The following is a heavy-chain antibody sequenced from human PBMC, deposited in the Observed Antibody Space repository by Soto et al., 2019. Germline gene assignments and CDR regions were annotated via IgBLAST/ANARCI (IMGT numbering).Heavy chain of an antibody. V-gene: IGHV1-69*10. Sequence: VKVSCKASGYTFTSYDINWVRQAPGQGLEWMGRIIPILGIANYAQKFQGRVTITADKSTSTAYMELSSLRSEDTAVYYCATSASSSWYYFDYWGQGTLVTVSS. J-gene: IGHJ4*02. CDR2: IIPILGIA. D-gene: IGHD6-13*01. CDR3: ATSASSSWYYFDY. CDR1: GYTFTSYD.